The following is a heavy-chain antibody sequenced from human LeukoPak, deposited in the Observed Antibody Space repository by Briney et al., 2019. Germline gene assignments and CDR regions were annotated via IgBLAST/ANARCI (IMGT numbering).Heavy chain of an antibody. CDR1: GFTFSSYA. Sequence: PGGSLRLSCAASGFTFSSYAMSWVRQAPGKGLEWVSAISGSGGSTYYADSVKGRFTISRDNSKNTLYLQMNSLRAGDKAVYYCAKDLSSTSCCPNYYYYGMDVWGQGTTVTVSS. CDR2: ISGSGGST. CDR3: AKDLSSTSCCPNYYYYGMDV. D-gene: IGHD2-2*01. J-gene: IGHJ6*02. V-gene: IGHV3-23*01.